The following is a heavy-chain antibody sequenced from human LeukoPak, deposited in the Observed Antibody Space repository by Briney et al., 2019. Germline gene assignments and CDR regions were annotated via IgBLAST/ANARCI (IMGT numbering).Heavy chain of an antibody. V-gene: IGHV1-69*13. CDR3: ARGGSSGMDV. CDR1: GHTSTTYA. CDR2: IIPIFGTA. D-gene: IGHD3-16*01. J-gene: IGHJ6*02. Sequence: SVKVSCKASGHTSTTYAIHWVRQAPGQGLEWMGGIIPIFGTANYAQKFQGRVTITADESTSTAYMELSSLRSEDTAVYYCARGGSSGMDVWGQGTTVTVSS.